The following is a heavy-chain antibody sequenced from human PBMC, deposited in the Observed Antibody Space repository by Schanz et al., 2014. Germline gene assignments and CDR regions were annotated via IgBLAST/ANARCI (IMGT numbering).Heavy chain of an antibody. V-gene: IGHV1-69*02. CDR1: GGTFSSFG. Sequence: QVHLVQSGAEVKKPGSSVKVSCKASGGTFSSFGINWVRQAPGQGLEWMGRIIPVLNIATYAQRFQGRVSITADTSTNTAYMELSSLTSEDTAVHYCARGRGVYDYWGQGTLVTVSS. CDR2: IIPVLNIA. D-gene: IGHD2-8*01. J-gene: IGHJ4*02. CDR3: ARGRGVYDY.